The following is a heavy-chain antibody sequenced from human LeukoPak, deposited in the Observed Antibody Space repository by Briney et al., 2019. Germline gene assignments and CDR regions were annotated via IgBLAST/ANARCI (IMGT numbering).Heavy chain of an antibody. J-gene: IGHJ4*02. CDR3: AGYDHTNDLAY. Sequence: PSETLSLTCTVSVVSISSNYWSWIRQPPGKELEWIGYTSYSGNTNYNPSRKSRVTMSVDTSKSQLSLSLNSVTAAGTAVYYCAGYDHTNDLAYWGQGTLVSVSS. D-gene: IGHD1-1*01. V-gene: IGHV4-59*13. CDR2: TSYSGNT. CDR1: VVSISSNY.